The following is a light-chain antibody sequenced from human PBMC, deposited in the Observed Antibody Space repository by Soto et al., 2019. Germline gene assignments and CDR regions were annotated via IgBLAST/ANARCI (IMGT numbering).Light chain of an antibody. V-gene: IGKV1-5*03. CDR1: QSISSW. CDR3: QQYKTYWS. CDR2: KAS. J-gene: IGKJ1*01. Sequence: DIQMTQSPSTLSASVGDRITITCRASQSISSWLAWYQQKPGNAPKVLIYKASSLESGVPSRFSGSGSGTEFTLTISSLQPDDFATYYCQQYKTYWSFGQGTKVEIK.